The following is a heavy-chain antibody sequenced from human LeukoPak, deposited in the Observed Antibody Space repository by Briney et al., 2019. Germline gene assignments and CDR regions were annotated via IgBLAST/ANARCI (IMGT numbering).Heavy chain of an antibody. Sequence: GGSLRLSCAASGFTFSSYAMSWVRQAPGEGLEWVSVISGGGGSTYYADSVKGRFTISRDNSKNTLYLQMNSLRAEDTAVYYCAKNRGYGNSAVDYWGQGTLVTVSS. V-gene: IGHV3-23*01. CDR1: GFTFSSYA. D-gene: IGHD4-23*01. CDR3: AKNRGYGNSAVDY. J-gene: IGHJ4*02. CDR2: ISGGGGST.